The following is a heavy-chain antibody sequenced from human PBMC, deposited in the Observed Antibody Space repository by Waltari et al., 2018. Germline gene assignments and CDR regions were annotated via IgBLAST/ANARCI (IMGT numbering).Heavy chain of an antibody. J-gene: IGHJ5*02. Sequence: QVQLQQWGAGLLKPSETLSLTCAVYGGSFSGYYWSWIRQPPGKGLEWIGEINHSGSTNYNPSLKSRVTISVDTSKNQFSLKLSSVTAADTAVYYCARVVTMVRGRWFDPWGQGTLVTVSS. CDR2: INHSGST. V-gene: IGHV4-34*01. CDR3: ARVVTMVRGRWFDP. D-gene: IGHD3-10*01. CDR1: GGSFSGYY.